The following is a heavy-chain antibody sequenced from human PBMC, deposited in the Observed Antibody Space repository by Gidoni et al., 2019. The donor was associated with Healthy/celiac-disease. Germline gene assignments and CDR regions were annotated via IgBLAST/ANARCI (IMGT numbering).Heavy chain of an antibody. Sequence: QVQLVQSGAEVKKPGSSVKVSCKASGGTFSSYAIRWVRQVPGQGLEWMGGIIPIYGTANYAQKFQGRVTITADESTSTAYMELSSLRSEDTAVYYCARDPMDYYDSSGWEGDLDYWGQGTLVTVSS. V-gene: IGHV1-69*19. CDR1: GGTFSSYA. J-gene: IGHJ4*02. CDR2: IIPIYGTA. D-gene: IGHD3-22*01. CDR3: ARDPMDYYDSSGWEGDLDY.